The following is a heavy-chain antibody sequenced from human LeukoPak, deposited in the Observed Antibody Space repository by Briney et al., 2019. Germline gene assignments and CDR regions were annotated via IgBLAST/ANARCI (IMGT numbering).Heavy chain of an antibody. V-gene: IGHV1-69*05. J-gene: IGHJ4*02. Sequence: ASVKVSCKASGGTFISYAISWVRQAPGQGGERMGGMIPIFGTPNYAQKFQGTLTITTDQSTSTAYMELSSLGSEDTAVYYCARAEQNYYYDSSGYYYYWGQGTLVTVSS. CDR2: MIPIFGTP. CDR3: ARAEQNYYYDSSGYYYY. CDR1: GGTFISYA. D-gene: IGHD3-22*01.